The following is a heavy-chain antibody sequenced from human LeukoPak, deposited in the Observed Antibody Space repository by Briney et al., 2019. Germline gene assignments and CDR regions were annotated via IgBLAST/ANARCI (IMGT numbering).Heavy chain of an antibody. V-gene: IGHV4-34*01. D-gene: IGHD6-13*01. J-gene: IGHJ4*02. Sequence: SETLSLTCAVYGGSFSGYYWSWIRQPPGKGLEWIGEINHSGSTNYNPSLKSRVTISVDTSKNQFSLKLSSVTAADTAVYYCARVDSSSWKDWGQGTLVTVSS. CDR3: ARVDSSSWKD. CDR1: GGSFSGYY. CDR2: INHSGST.